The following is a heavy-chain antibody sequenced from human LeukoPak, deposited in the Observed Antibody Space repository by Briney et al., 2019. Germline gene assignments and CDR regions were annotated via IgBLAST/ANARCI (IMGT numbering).Heavy chain of an antibody. D-gene: IGHD1-26*01. V-gene: IGHV3-7*03. CDR3: ARGSLGAFDS. CDR2: IKQXXXEX. J-gene: IGHJ4*02. CDR1: XXXXXXXX. Sequence: GGSLRLSCAAXXXXXXXXXMXXXXXXPGXXLEWVANIKQXXXEXYYVDSVKGRFTISRDNAKNSLYLQMSSLRAEDTAVYYCARGSLGAFDSWGQGALVTVSS.